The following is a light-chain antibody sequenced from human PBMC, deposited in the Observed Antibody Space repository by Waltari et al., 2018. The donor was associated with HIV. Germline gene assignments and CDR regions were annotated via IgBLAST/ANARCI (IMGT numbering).Light chain of an antibody. V-gene: IGLV1-40*01. Sequence: QSVLTQPPSVSGAPGQRVTISCTRSSPNIGAGYHGHWYQQLPGTAPKLLIYGNSNRPSGVPDRFSGSKSGTSASLAITGLQAEDEADYYCQSYDSTGVFGGGTKLTVL. J-gene: IGLJ3*02. CDR2: GNS. CDR3: QSYDSTGV. CDR1: SPNIGAGYH.